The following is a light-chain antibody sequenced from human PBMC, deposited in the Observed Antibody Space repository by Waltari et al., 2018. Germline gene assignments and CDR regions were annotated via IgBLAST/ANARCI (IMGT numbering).Light chain of an antibody. J-gene: IGKJ3*01. CDR3: QQYDVLQYT. CDR2: DAS. Sequence: DIQMTQSPSSLSASVGDRVTITCQASQDITNCLNWYQQKPGQAPKLLIYDASNLKTGVPSRFSGRGFGTDFTFTISSLQSEDVATYYCQQYDVLQYTFGPGTKVNLK. CDR1: QDITNC. V-gene: IGKV1-33*01.